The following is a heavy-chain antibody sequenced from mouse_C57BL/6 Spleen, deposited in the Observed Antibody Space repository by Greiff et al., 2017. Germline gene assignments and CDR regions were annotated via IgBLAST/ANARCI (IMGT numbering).Heavy chain of an antibody. Sequence: EVKVVESGGGLVKPGGSLKLSCAASGFTFSDYGMSWVRQAPEKGLEWVAYISSGSSNIYYADTVKGRFTISRDNAKNTLCLQMTSLRSEDTAMYYCASPYYGSSDFDVWGTGTTVTVSS. J-gene: IGHJ1*03. CDR1: GFTFSDYG. CDR2: ISSGSSNI. CDR3: ASPYYGSSDFDV. D-gene: IGHD1-1*01. V-gene: IGHV5-17*01.